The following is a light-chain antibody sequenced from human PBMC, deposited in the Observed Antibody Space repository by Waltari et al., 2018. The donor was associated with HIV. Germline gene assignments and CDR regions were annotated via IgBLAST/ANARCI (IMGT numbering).Light chain of an antibody. CDR3: QAWDKDDVI. V-gene: IGLV3-1*01. CDR1: GVAHTD. J-gene: IGLJ2*01. Sequence: SFDLTQAPSVSVSPGPTAIIPCSGDGVAHTDVFWYYQRSGQAPLLVIYQIDKRPSGIAERFSGSKAGQTASLTISGTQAVDEGDYYCQAWDKDDVIFGGGTKLTVL. CDR2: QID.